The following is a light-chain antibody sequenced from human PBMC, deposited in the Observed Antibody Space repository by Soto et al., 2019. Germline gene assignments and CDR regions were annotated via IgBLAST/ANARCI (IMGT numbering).Light chain of an antibody. J-gene: IGKJ1*01. CDR2: GTS. V-gene: IGKV1-6*01. CDR3: LQDYSYPRT. Sequence: AIQMTQSPSSLSASVGDRVIITCRASQAIRTELGWYQQRPGKAPKLLIYGTSNLQSGVPSRFSGSGSGTDFTLTIFGLQPEDFATYYCLQDYSYPRTFGQGTKVDIK. CDR1: QAIRTE.